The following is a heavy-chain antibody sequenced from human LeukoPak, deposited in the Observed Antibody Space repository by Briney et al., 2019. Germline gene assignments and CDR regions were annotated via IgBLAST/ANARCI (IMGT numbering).Heavy chain of an antibody. J-gene: IGHJ5*02. Sequence: SETLSLTCTVSGGSISSYYWSWIRQPPGKGLEWIGYIYYSGSTNYNPSLKSRVTISVDTSKNQFSLKLSSVTAADTAVCYCARDHGGSSLGWFDPWGQGTLVTVSS. D-gene: IGHD1-26*01. CDR1: GGSISSYY. V-gene: IGHV4-59*01. CDR2: IYYSGST. CDR3: ARDHGGSSLGWFDP.